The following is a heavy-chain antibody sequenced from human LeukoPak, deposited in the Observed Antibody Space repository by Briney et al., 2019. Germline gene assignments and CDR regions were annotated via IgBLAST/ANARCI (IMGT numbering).Heavy chain of an antibody. D-gene: IGHD3-3*01. Sequence: ASVKVSCKASGDTFSSYAISWVRQALGQGLEWMGGIIPIFGTANYAQKFQGRVTITADESTSTAYMELSSLRSEDTAVYYCARGLSFGVVIPSYFDYWGQGTLVTVSS. V-gene: IGHV1-69*13. CDR3: ARGLSFGVVIPSYFDY. CDR1: GDTFSSYA. J-gene: IGHJ4*02. CDR2: IIPIFGTA.